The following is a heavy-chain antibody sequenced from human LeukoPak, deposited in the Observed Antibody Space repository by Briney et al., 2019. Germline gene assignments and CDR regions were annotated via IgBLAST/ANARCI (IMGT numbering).Heavy chain of an antibody. CDR3: AREYSNSGEPFDI. CDR1: GGSISSGDYY. J-gene: IGHJ3*02. CDR2: IYYSGST. D-gene: IGHD6-6*01. V-gene: IGHV4-30-4*08. Sequence: PSETLSLTCTVSGGSISSGDYYWSWIRQPPGKGLEWIGYIYYSGSTDYNPSLKSRVTISLDTSKNQFSLKLNSVTAADTAVYYCAREYSNSGEPFDIWGQGTMVTVSS.